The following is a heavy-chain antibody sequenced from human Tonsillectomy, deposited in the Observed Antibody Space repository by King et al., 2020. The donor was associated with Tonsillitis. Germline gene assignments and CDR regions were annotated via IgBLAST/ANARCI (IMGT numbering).Heavy chain of an antibody. J-gene: IGHJ4*02. Sequence: VQLVESGGGVVQPGRSLRLSCAASGFTFSSYAMHWVRQAPGKGLEWVADISYDGRNKYYADSVKGRFTIHRDNSKNTLYLQMNSLRAEDTAMYYCARDPSCGDAVIWGQGTLVTVSS. D-gene: IGHD7-27*01. CDR2: ISYDGRNK. V-gene: IGHV3-30*04. CDR1: GFTFSSYA. CDR3: ARDPSCGDAVI.